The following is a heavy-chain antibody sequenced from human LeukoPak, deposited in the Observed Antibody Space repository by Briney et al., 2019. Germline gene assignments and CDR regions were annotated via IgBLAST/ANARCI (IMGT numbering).Heavy chain of an antibody. V-gene: IGHV3-73*01. Sequence: GGSLRLSCEASGFTVSDSSVHWVRQPSGKGLEWVGRVRTKPNNYATTYAASVKGRFFTSRDDSKNTAYLQMNSLKTEDTAIYYCTRGGSWCNGYYCYMDVWGKGTTVVVSS. CDR3: TRGGSWCNGYYCYMDV. D-gene: IGHD2-8*01. CDR1: GFTVSDSS. J-gene: IGHJ6*03. CDR2: VRTKPNNYAT.